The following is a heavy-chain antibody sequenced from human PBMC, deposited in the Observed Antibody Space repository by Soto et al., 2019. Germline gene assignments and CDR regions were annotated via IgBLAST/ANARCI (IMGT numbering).Heavy chain of an antibody. Sequence: SETLSLTCTVSGGSISSYYWSWIRQPPGKGLEWIGYIYYSGSTNYNPSLKSRVTISVDTSKNQFSLKLSSVTAADTAVYYCAARNTVTTGGLDYWGQGTLVTVSS. J-gene: IGHJ4*02. CDR3: AARNTVTTGGLDY. CDR1: GGSISSYY. D-gene: IGHD4-4*01. V-gene: IGHV4-59*01. CDR2: IYYSGST.